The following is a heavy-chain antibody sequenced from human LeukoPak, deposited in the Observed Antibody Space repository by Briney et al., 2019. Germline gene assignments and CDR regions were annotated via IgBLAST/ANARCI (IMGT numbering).Heavy chain of an antibody. D-gene: IGHD2-15*01. V-gene: IGHV1-46*01. Sequence: ASVNVSCKASGYTFTSYYMHWVRQAPGQGLEWMGIINPSGGSTSYAQKFQGRVTMTRDTSTSTVYMELSSLRSEDTAVYYCARDAADIVVVVAAWGGWFDPWGQGTLVTVSS. CDR2: INPSGGST. J-gene: IGHJ5*02. CDR1: GYTFTSYY. CDR3: ARDAADIVVVVAAWGGWFDP.